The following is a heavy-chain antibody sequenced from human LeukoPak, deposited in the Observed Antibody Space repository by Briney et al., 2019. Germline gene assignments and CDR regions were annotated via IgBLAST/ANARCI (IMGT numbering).Heavy chain of an antibody. J-gene: IGHJ4*02. CDR3: AASLPNIVVVPATKGPFGY. D-gene: IGHD2-2*01. CDR1: GYTFTSYG. V-gene: IGHV1-18*01. CDR2: ISAYNGNT. Sequence: ASVKVSCKASGYTFTSYGISWVRQAPGQGLEWMGWISAYNGNTNYAQKLQGRVTMTTDTSTSTAYMELRSLRSDDTAVYYCAASLPNIVVVPATKGPFGYWGQGALVTVSS.